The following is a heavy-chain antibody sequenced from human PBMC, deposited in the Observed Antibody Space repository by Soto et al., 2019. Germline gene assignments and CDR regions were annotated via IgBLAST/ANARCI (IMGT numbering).Heavy chain of an antibody. V-gene: IGHV4-59*08. CDR3: ARQIRGGYNALGY. D-gene: IGHD5-12*01. CDR1: GGSISSYY. CDR2: IYYSGST. Sequence: PSETLSLTCTVSGGSISSYYWSWIRQPPGKGLEWVGYIYYSGSTNYNPSLKSRVTISLDTSKNQFSLKLSSVTAADTAVYYCARQIRGGYNALGYWGQGTLVTVSS. J-gene: IGHJ4*02.